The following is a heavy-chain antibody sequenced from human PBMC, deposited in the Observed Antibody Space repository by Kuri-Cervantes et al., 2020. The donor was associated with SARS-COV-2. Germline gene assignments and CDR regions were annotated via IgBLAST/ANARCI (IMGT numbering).Heavy chain of an antibody. Sequence: GSLRLSCSVSGGSISGSSYYWAWIRQPPGKGLEWIGNIFYSGSAYYNPSLNSRVTISVDTSKNQFSLKLSSVTAADTAVYYCARSFSVTTCDYWGQGTLVTVSS. J-gene: IGHJ4*02. V-gene: IGHV4-39*01. CDR2: IFYSGSA. CDR3: ARSFSVTTCDY. CDR1: GGSISGSSYY. D-gene: IGHD4-11*01.